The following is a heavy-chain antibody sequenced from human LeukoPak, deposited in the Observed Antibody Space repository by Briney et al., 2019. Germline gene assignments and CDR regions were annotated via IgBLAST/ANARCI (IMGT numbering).Heavy chain of an antibody. CDR1: GFTFSTYA. Sequence: GGSLRLSCAASGFTFSTYAVHWVRRAPGRGLEWVAVISYDGSDKYYADSVKGRFTISRDNSKNTLYLQMNSLRAEDTAVYYCARDRHYYGSGSYTMDVWGKGTTVTVSS. CDR2: ISYDGSDK. D-gene: IGHD3-10*01. J-gene: IGHJ6*03. V-gene: IGHV3-30*04. CDR3: ARDRHYYGSGSYTMDV.